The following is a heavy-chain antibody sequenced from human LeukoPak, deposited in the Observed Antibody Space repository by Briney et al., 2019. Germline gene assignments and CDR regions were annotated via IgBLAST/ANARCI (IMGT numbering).Heavy chain of an antibody. CDR1: GFTFSSYG. CDR3: AKDPQKYSSSWYIGY. CDR2: ISYDGSNK. Sequence: PGESLRLSCAASGFTFSSYGMHWVRQAPGKGLEWVAVISYDGSNKYYADSVKGRFTISRDNSKNTLYLQMNSLRAEDTAVYYCAKDPQKYSSSWYIGYWGQGTLVTVSS. J-gene: IGHJ4*02. D-gene: IGHD6-13*01. V-gene: IGHV3-30*18.